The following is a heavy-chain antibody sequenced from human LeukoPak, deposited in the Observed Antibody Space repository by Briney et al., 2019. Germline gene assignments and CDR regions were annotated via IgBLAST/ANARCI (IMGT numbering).Heavy chain of an antibody. J-gene: IGHJ4*02. V-gene: IGHV1-18*01. D-gene: IGHD3-3*01. CDR3: ARVTHDFAIFGVVIIGPLDY. CDR2: ISAYNGNT. Sequence: ASVKVSCKASGYTFTSYGISWVRQAPGQGLEWMGWISAYNGNTNYAQKLQGRVTMTTDTSTSTDYMELRSLRSDDTAVYYCARVTHDFAIFGVVIIGPLDYWGQGTLVTVSS. CDR1: GYTFTSYG.